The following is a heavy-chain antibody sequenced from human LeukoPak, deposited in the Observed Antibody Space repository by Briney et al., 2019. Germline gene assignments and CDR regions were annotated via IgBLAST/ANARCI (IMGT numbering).Heavy chain of an antibody. CDR2: IIPVLNMT. Sequence: SVKVSCKASGATFSNYAISWVRQAPGQGLEWMGRIIPVLNMTTYAQKFQGRVTITADKSTNTAYMELSSLRSEDTAVFYCARDGEDYSDSSGYFDYWGQGTLVTVSS. CDR1: GATFSNYA. D-gene: IGHD3-22*01. V-gene: IGHV1-69*04. J-gene: IGHJ4*02. CDR3: ARDGEDYSDSSGYFDY.